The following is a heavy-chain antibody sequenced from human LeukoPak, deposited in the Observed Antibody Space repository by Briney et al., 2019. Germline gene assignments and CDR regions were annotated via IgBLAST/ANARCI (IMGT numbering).Heavy chain of an antibody. CDR3: AKDNRRHYTSGPNPDSLH. J-gene: IGHJ4*02. CDR2: ISWNSGSI. V-gene: IGHV3-9*01. D-gene: IGHD6-19*01. Sequence: GGSLRLSCAASGITFDDYAMHWVRQAPGKGLEWVSGISWNSGSIDYADSVKGRFTISRDNAKSSLYLQMNSLRVEDTAFYYCAKDNRRHYTSGPNPDSLHWGQGALVTVSS. CDR1: GITFDDYA.